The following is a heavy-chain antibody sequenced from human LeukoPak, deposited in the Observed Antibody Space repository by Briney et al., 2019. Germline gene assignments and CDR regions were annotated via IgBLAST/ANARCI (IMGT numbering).Heavy chain of an antibody. CDR2: IIPILGIA. J-gene: IGHJ4*02. CDR3: ARDLFPYYDFWSGDY. CDR1: GGTFSSYA. Sequence: ASVKVSCKASGGTFSSYAISWVRQAPGQGLEWMGRIIPILGIANYAQKFQGRVTMTTDTSTSTAYMELRSLRSDDTAVYYCARDLFPYYDFWSGDYWGQGTLVTVSS. V-gene: IGHV1-69*04. D-gene: IGHD3-3*01.